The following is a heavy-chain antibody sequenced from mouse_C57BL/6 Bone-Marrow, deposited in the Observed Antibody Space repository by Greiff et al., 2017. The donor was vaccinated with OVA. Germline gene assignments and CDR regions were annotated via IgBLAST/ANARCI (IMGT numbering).Heavy chain of an antibody. J-gene: IGHJ1*03. Sequence: VQLQQSGAELARPGASVKLSCKASGYTFTSYGISWVKQRTGQGLEWIGEIYPRSGNTYYNEKFKGKATLTADKSSSTAYMELRSLTSEDSAVYFCARPLTGTNWYFDVWGTGTTVTVSS. CDR3: ARPLTGTNWYFDV. V-gene: IGHV1-81*01. CDR1: GYTFTSYG. D-gene: IGHD4-1*01. CDR2: IYPRSGNT.